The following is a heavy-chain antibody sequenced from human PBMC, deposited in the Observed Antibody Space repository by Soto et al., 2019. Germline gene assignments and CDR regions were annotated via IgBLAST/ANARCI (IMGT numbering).Heavy chain of an antibody. V-gene: IGHV1-18*01. Sequence: ASVKVSCKASGYTFTSYGISWVRQAPGQGLEWMGWISAYNGNTNYAQKLQGRVTMTTDTSTSTAYMELRSLRSDDTAVYYCARVRYDILPGYYVFDYWGQGTLVSVSS. CDR2: ISAYNGNT. CDR3: ARVRYDILPGYYVFDY. CDR1: GYTFTSYG. J-gene: IGHJ4*02. D-gene: IGHD3-9*01.